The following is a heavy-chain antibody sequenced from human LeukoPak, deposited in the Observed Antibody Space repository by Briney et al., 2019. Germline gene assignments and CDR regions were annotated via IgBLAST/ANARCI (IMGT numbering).Heavy chain of an antibody. CDR2: VNPDGSTR. CDR3: ARDSGWHKYDFA. Sequence: QTGGSLRLSCAASGFTFGNFWMSWVRQAPVQGLEWVANVNPDGSTRYYVDSVKGRFTISRDNAKNSLFLDMGSLRVEDTSVYYCARDSGWHKYDFAWGPGTVVTVSS. J-gene: IGHJ5*02. V-gene: IGHV3-7*01. CDR1: GFTFGNFW. D-gene: IGHD3/OR15-3a*01.